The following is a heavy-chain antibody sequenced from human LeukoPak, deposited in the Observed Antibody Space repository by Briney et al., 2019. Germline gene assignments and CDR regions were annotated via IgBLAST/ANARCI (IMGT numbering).Heavy chain of an antibody. CDR3: ARSLEDAFDT. J-gene: IGHJ3*02. D-gene: IGHD5-24*01. CDR2: INHSGST. CDR1: GGSFSGYY. V-gene: IGHV4-34*01. Sequence: SETLSLTCVVYGGSFSGYYWSWIRQPPGKGLEWIGEINHSGSTNYNPSLKSRVTISVDTSKNQFSLKLSSVTAADTAVYYCARSLEDAFDTWGQGTMVTVSS.